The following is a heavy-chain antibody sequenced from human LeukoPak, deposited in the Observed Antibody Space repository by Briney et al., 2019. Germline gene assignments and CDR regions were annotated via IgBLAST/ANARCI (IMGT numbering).Heavy chain of an antibody. V-gene: IGHV4-39*07. J-gene: IGHJ4*02. CDR3: ARDHCSSTSCYIGY. CDR2: IYYSGNT. D-gene: IGHD2-2*02. CDR1: GDSISSSSYY. Sequence: PSQTLSLTCTVSGDSISSSSYYWGWIRQPPGKGLEWIGGIYYSGNTYYNPSLKSRVTISGDTSKNQFSLKLSSVTAADTAVYYCARDHCSSTSCYIGYWGQGTLVTVSS.